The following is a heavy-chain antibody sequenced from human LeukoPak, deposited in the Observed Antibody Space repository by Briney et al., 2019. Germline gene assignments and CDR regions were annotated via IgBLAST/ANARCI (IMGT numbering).Heavy chain of an antibody. J-gene: IGHJ4*02. D-gene: IGHD6-19*01. CDR3: ATGGIAVNFDY. CDR2: IYSGGST. Sequence: GGSLRLSCASSGSTVSSNYMSWVRQAPGKGLEWVSVIYSGGSTNYAGSVKGRFTISRDNSKNTLYLQMNSLRAEDTAVYYCATGGIAVNFDYWGQGTLVTVSS. CDR1: GSTVSSNY. V-gene: IGHV3-53*01.